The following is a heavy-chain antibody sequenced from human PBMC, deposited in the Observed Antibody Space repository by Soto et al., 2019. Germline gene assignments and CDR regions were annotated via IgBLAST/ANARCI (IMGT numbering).Heavy chain of an antibody. CDR2: ISYDGSNK. J-gene: IGHJ4*02. CDR3: AKTPSDRVIRWWPLPDEEYFDY. D-gene: IGHD3-22*01. Sequence: QVQLVESGGGVVQPGRSLRLSCAASGFTFSSYGMHWVRQAPGKGLEWVAVISYDGSNKYYADSVKGRFTISRDNSKNTVYLQMNGLGAEDTAVYYCAKTPSDRVIRWWPLPDEEYFDYWGQGTLVTVSS. CDR1: GFTFSSYG. V-gene: IGHV3-30*18.